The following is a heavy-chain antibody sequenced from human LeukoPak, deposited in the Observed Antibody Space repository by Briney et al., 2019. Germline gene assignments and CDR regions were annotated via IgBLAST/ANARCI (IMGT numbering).Heavy chain of an antibody. V-gene: IGHV3-23*01. J-gene: IGHJ4*02. CDR1: GFTFDSYA. D-gene: IGHD3-22*01. CDR2: ISGSGGST. Sequence: PGGSLRLSCVASGFTFDSYAMNWVRQAPGKGLEWVSAISGSGGSTFYADSVKGRFTISRDESTNTVSLQMNSLRVEDAAVYYCAKSPRYYYDSNGYRYFDYWGQGTLVTVSS. CDR3: AKSPRYYYDSNGYRYFDY.